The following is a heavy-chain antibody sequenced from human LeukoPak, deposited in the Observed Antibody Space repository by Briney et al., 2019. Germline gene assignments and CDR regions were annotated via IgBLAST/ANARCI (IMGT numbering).Heavy chain of an antibody. CDR3: ARDGLATRYYYYYGMDV. CDR1: GDTVSSNSAA. Sequence: SQTLSLTCAVSGDTVSSNSAAWNWLRQSPSRGLEWLVRTYYRTKWYNDYAVSVKSRITINPDTSKNQFSLQLNSVTPEDTAVYYCARDGLATRYYYYYGMDVWGQGTTVTVSS. D-gene: IGHD5-12*01. CDR2: TYYRTKWYN. J-gene: IGHJ6*02. V-gene: IGHV6-1*01.